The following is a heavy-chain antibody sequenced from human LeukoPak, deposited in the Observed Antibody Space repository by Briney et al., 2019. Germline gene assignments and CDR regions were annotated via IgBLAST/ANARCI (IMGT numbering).Heavy chain of an antibody. Sequence: ESSETLSLTCAVYGGTFSGYYWSWIRQPPGKGLEWIGEINHSGSTNYNPSLKSRVTISVDTSKNQFSLKLSSVTAADTAVYYCARRCPYFDYWGQGTLVTVSS. D-gene: IGHD4/OR15-4a*01. CDR3: ARRCPYFDY. J-gene: IGHJ4*02. V-gene: IGHV4-34*01. CDR2: INHSGST. CDR1: GGTFSGYY.